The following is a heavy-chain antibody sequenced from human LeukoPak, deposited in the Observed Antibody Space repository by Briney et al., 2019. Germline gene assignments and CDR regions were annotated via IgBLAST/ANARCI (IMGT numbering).Heavy chain of an antibody. CDR2: MYHSGST. CDR3: ARGEYSSGWYSVSKIDY. D-gene: IGHD6-19*01. J-gene: IGHJ4*02. Sequence: PSQTLSLTCAVSGGSISSGGDSWSWFRQPPGKGLEWIGYMYHSGSTYYNPSLKSRVTISVDTSKNQFSLKLSSVTAADTAVYYCARGEYSSGWYSVSKIDYWGQGTLVTVSS. CDR1: GGSISSGGDS. V-gene: IGHV4-30-2*01.